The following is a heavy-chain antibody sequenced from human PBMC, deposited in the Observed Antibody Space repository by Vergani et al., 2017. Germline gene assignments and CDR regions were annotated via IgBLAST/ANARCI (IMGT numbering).Heavy chain of an antibody. CDR3: ATKSCGTPGCQIGYFRE. D-gene: IGHD1-1*01. CDR1: GFTSSYYG. J-gene: IGHJ1*01. V-gene: IGHV3-30*03. Sequence: QVHLVESGGGVVQPGRSLRLSCVVSGFTSSYYGMHWAPQAPGKGLEWGALISYDGTQKYYADSVKGRFTISRDNSKSTLYLQMNSLRTEDTAVYYCATKSCGTPGCQIGYFREWVQGTLVTVSS. CDR2: ISYDGTQK.